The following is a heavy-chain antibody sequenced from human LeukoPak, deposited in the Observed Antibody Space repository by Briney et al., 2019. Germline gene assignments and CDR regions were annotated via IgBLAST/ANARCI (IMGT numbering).Heavy chain of an antibody. J-gene: IGHJ3*02. V-gene: IGHV3-30*18. CDR3: AKDEGSCSSGWYPSPASDAFDI. CDR2: ISYDGSNK. CDR1: GFTFSSYG. D-gene: IGHD6-19*01. Sequence: PGGSLRLSCAASGFTFSSYGMHWVRQAPGKGLEWVAVISYDGSNKYYADSVKGRFTISRDNSKNTLYLQMNSLRAEDTAVYYCAKDEGSCSSGWYPSPASDAFDIWGQGTMVTVSS.